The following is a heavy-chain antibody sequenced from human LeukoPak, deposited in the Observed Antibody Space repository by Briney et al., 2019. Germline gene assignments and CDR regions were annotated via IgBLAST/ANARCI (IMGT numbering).Heavy chain of an antibody. CDR3: ARVSSYVSSKDSSSSLFRKVPWFDP. CDR2: IYPGDSDT. Sequence: GESLKISCKGSGYSFTSYWIGWVRQMPGKGLEWMGIIYPGDSDTGYSPSFQGQVTISADKSISTAYLQWSSLKASDTAMYYCARVSSYVSSKDSSSSLFRKVPWFDPWGQGTLVTVSS. J-gene: IGHJ5*02. V-gene: IGHV5-51*01. D-gene: IGHD6-6*01. CDR1: GYSFTSYW.